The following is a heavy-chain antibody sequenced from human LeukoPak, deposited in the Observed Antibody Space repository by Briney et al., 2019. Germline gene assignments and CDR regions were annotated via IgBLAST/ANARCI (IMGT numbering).Heavy chain of an antibody. J-gene: IGHJ6*02. CDR2: IITDGDST. CDR1: GFTFSTYC. Sequence: PWGTLSLSCAASGFTFSTYCWSWVRQPPGKGLVWVAGIITDGDSTTYADSVTGRFTIYRDNGQNTLYLQMNSLRAEDTAVYYCARDRYYGMDVWGQGSTVTVSS. CDR3: ARDRYYGMDV. V-gene: IGHV3-74*01.